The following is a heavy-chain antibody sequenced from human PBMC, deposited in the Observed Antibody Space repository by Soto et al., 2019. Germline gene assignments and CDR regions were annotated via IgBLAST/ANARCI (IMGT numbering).Heavy chain of an antibody. Sequence: KTSETLSLTCSVSNGSISGLYWTWIRQPPGKILEWIGYIHYSGRTDYNPSLTSRATMSVDTSKNQFSLNLKSITAADTAVYYCVRVGVGIGNHFDSWGRGTLVTVSS. D-gene: IGHD1-26*01. J-gene: IGHJ4*02. CDR3: VRVGVGIGNHFDS. CDR1: NGSISGLY. V-gene: IGHV4-59*11. CDR2: IHYSGRT.